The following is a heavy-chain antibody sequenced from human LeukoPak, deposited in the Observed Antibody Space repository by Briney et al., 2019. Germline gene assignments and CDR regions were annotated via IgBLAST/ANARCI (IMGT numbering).Heavy chain of an antibody. V-gene: IGHV3-23*01. J-gene: IGHJ4*02. D-gene: IGHD3-22*01. CDR2: ISGSGGRT. CDR3: AKTFFFDNSSYYLDS. Sequence: GGSLRLSCAASGFTFSKYAMRWVRQAPGKGLEWVSSISGSGGRTYYADSVKGRFTISRDNSKNTLNLQMRSLRADDTALYYCAKTFFFDNSSYYLDSWGQGTLVTVSS. CDR1: GFTFSKYA.